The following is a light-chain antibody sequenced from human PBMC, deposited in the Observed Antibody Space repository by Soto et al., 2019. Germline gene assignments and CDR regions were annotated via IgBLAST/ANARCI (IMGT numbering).Light chain of an antibody. CDR1: QSVSGTY. CDR2: DVS. CDR3: QQYGSSPYT. V-gene: IGKV3-20*01. J-gene: IGKJ2*01. Sequence: DIVLTQSPGALSLSPGERATLACRASQSVSGTYLAWYHQKPGQAPRLLIYDVSSRATGIPDRFSGSGSGTDFTLTISRLEPEDFAVYYCQQYGSSPYTFGQGTKLEIK.